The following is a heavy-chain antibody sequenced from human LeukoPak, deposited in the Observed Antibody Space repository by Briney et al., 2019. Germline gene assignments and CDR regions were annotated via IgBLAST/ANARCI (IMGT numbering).Heavy chain of an antibody. D-gene: IGHD3-22*01. Sequence: SETLSLTCTVSGGSISSSSYYWGWIRQPPGKGLEWIGSIYYSGSTCYNPSLKSRVTISVDTSKNQFSLKLSSVTAADTAVYYCAREAYYYDSSGYPNWFDAWGQGTLVTVSS. V-gene: IGHV4-39*07. CDR1: GGSISSSSYY. CDR3: AREAYYYDSSGYPNWFDA. J-gene: IGHJ5*02. CDR2: IYYSGST.